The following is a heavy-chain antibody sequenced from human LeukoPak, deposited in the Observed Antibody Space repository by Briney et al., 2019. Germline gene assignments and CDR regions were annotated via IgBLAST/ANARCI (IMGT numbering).Heavy chain of an antibody. D-gene: IGHD2-21*01. V-gene: IGHV3-48*04. J-gene: IGHJ4*02. CDR2: ISSSGSTI. CDR3: ARLVNYYFDY. Sequence: GGSLRLSCAASGFTFSSYAMSWVRQAPGKGLEWVSYISSSGSTIYYADSEKGRFTISRDNAENSLYLQMNSLRAEDTAVYYCARLVNYYFDYWGQGTLVTVSS. CDR1: GFTFSSYA.